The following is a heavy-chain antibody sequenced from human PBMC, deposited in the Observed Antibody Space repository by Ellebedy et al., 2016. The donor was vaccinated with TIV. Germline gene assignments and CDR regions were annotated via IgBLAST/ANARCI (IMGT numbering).Heavy chain of an antibody. Sequence: GGSLRLSCAASGFTFSGFAMSWVRQAPGKGLEWVSVISGGGGNTEYADSVKGRFTISRDNSKNTLNLQMNTLRAEDTALYYCAKSHDTSGYHYIGAFGVWGQGTTVTVSS. V-gene: IGHV3-23*01. CDR2: ISGGGGNT. CDR1: GFTFSGFA. J-gene: IGHJ3*01. CDR3: AKSHDTSGYHYIGAFGV. D-gene: IGHD3-22*01.